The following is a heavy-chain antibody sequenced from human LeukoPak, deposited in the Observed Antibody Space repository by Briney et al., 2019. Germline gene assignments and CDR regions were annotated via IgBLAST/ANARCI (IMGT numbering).Heavy chain of an antibody. D-gene: IGHD5-18*01. Sequence: GESLKISCKGSGYSFTNYWIAWVRQTPGEGLEWMGITYPGDSDTRYSPSFQGQVTISADKSISTAYLQWSSLKASDTAIYYCASRTDSLVYFDYWGQGTLVTVSS. CDR2: TYPGDSDT. J-gene: IGHJ4*02. V-gene: IGHV5-51*01. CDR3: ASRTDSLVYFDY. CDR1: GYSFTNYW.